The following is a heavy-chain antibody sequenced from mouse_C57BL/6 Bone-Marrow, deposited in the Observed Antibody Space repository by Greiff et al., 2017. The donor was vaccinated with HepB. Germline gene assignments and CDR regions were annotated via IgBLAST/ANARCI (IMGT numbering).Heavy chain of an antibody. J-gene: IGHJ1*03. D-gene: IGHD2-3*01. Sequence: EVKLMESGPGLVKPSQSLPLTFSVTGYSITSGYYWNWIRQFPGNKLEWMGYISYDGSNNYNPSLKNRSSITRDTSKNQFFLKLNSVTTEDTATYYCASLFPWYFDVWGTGTTVTVSS. CDR3: ASLFPWYFDV. CDR2: ISYDGSN. V-gene: IGHV3-6*01. CDR1: GYSITSGYY.